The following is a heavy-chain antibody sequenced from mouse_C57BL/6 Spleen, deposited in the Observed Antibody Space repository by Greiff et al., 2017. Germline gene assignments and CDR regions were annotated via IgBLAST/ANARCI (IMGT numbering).Heavy chain of an antibody. CDR3: ARRGCGNYFAY. CDR2: ISNFAYSI. CDR1: GFTFSDYG. Sequence: EVQLVEPGGGLVQPGGSLKLSCAASGFTFSDYGMAWVRQAPRKGPEWVAFISNFAYSIYYADTVTGRFTISGENAKNTMYLGMSSLRSEGTAMYYCARRGCGNYFAYWGQGALVTVSA. V-gene: IGHV5-15*01. D-gene: IGHD2-1*01. J-gene: IGHJ3*01.